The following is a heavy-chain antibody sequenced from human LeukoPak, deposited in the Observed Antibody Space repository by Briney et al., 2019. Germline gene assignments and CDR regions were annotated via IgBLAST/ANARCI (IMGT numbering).Heavy chain of an antibody. D-gene: IGHD2-2*01. V-gene: IGHV3-23*01. CDR1: GFTFSTYA. CDR2: ISGSGGTT. J-gene: IGHJ5*02. Sequence: GGSLRLSCAASGFTFSTYAMSWVRQAPGKGLEWVSAISGSGGTTYYAESVRGRFTISRDNSNNTLFLQMNSLSADDTAVYYCAKDQPCSSTSCYSPNWFDPWGQGTLVTVSS. CDR3: AKDQPCSSTSCYSPNWFDP.